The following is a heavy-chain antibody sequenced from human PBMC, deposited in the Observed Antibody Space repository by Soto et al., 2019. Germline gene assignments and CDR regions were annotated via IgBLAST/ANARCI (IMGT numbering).Heavy chain of an antibody. CDR3: VRACYDTKGYSLAP. V-gene: IGHV4-59*01. Sequence: SETLSLTCTVSGGSISSYYWSWIRQPPGKGLEWIGYIYYSGSTNYNPSLKSRVTISVDTSKNHFSVKLSSVTAADTAVYYCVRACYDTKGYSLAPWXQGTLVTVSS. D-gene: IGHD2-8*01. CDR2: IYYSGST. CDR1: GGSISSYY. J-gene: IGHJ5*02.